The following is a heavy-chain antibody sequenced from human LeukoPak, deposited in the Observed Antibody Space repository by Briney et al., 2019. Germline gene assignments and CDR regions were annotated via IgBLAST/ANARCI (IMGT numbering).Heavy chain of an antibody. Sequence: GGSLRLSCAASGFTFSSYSMNWVRQAPGKGLEWVSYISSSSSTIYYADSVKGRSTISRDNAKNSLYLQMNSRRAEDTAVYYCARDAMSRTADYWGQGTLVTVSS. CDR3: ARDAMSRTADY. CDR1: GFTFSSYS. CDR2: ISSSSSTI. J-gene: IGHJ4*02. D-gene: IGHD2-2*01. V-gene: IGHV3-48*01.